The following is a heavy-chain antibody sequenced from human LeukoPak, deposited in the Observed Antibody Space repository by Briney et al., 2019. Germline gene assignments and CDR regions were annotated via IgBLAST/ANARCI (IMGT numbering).Heavy chain of an antibody. J-gene: IGHJ4*02. V-gene: IGHV3-48*03. D-gene: IGHD1-1*01. CDR1: GFTFRSYE. CDR2: ISGSGTTI. CDR3: ARDLNWETY. Sequence: GGSLRLSCAASGFTFRSYEMNWVRQAPGKGLEWISYISGSGTTIYYADSVKGRFTISRDNAKNSLYLQMNSLRADDSAVYYCARDLNWETYWGQGTLVTVSS.